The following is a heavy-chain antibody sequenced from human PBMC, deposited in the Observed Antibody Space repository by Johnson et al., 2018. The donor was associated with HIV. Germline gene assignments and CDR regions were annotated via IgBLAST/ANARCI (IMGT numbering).Heavy chain of an antibody. Sequence: QVQLVESGGGVVQPGRSLRLSCAASGFTFSSYGMHWVRQAPGKGLEWVAVIWYDGSNKYYADSVKGRFTISRDDSKNTLYLQMNSLTVEDTAVYYCAKDFEHEDSSGYSAFDMWGQGTMVTVSS. CDR1: GFTFSSYG. J-gene: IGHJ3*02. D-gene: IGHD3-22*01. V-gene: IGHV3-33*06. CDR3: AKDFEHEDSSGYSAFDM. CDR2: IWYDGSNK.